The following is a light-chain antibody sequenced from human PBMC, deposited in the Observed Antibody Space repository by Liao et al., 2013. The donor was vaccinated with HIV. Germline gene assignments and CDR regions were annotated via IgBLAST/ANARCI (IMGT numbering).Light chain of an antibody. Sequence: SYELTQPPSVSVSPGQTASVTCSGDKLGNKNICWYQQKPGQSPVLVIYEDDKRPSGIPERFSGSNSGNTATLAISGAQAMDEADYYCQVWDRDTALFGGGTKLTVL. V-gene: IGLV3-1*01. CDR2: EDD. J-gene: IGLJ2*01. CDR1: KLGNKN. CDR3: QVWDRDTAL.